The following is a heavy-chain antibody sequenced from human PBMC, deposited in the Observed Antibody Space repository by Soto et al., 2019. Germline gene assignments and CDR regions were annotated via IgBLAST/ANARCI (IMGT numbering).Heavy chain of an antibody. CDR2: MQPSTGRT. J-gene: IGHJ4*02. Sequence: ASVKVSCKASGYSFTSLDISWVRQTAGQGLEWMGWMQPSTGRTGYAQKFQGRVTMTRDTSINTAYMELTTLTSDDTAFYYCARGVSAGVNYWGQGTLVTVSS. D-gene: IGHD3-10*01. V-gene: IGHV1-8*01. CDR1: GYSFTSLD. CDR3: ARGVSAGVNY.